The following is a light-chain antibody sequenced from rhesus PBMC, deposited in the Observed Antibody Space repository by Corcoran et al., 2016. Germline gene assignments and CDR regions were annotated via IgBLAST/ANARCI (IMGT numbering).Light chain of an antibody. J-gene: IGKJ3*01. V-gene: IGKV1-21*01. CDR3: QQYSDTPFT. Sequence: DIQMTQSPSSLSASVGDTVTITCQASQGISTWLAWFQQNPGTAPKLLIYKTSNLQSGVPSRFSGSGSGTDFTLTISSLQPEDFATYYCQQYSDTPFTFGPGTKLDIK. CDR2: KTS. CDR1: QGISTW.